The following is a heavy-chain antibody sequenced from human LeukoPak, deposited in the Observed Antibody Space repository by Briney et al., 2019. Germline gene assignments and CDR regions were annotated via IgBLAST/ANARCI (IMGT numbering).Heavy chain of an antibody. J-gene: IGHJ5*02. CDR1: SAAISRSY. D-gene: IGHD1-1*01. CDR3: ARLPEGGYAASLGWLDP. CDR2: ISYSGVS. V-gene: IGHV4-59*08. Sequence: SETLSLTCTVPSAAISRSYWIWIRQTPGKGLEWIGYISYSGVSTYNPSLGSRVTISRDTSKNEVSLNLSSVTAADTAVYFCARLPEGGYAASLGWLDPWGQGTRVTVSS.